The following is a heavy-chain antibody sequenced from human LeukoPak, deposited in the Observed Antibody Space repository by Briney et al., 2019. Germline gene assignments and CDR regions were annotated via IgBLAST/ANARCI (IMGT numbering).Heavy chain of an antibody. CDR2: IHHSGST. CDR3: ARDRGTPDYYDTSGYDY. J-gene: IGHJ4*02. V-gene: IGHV4-34*01. Sequence: SETLSLTCAVYGGSFSGYYWSWIRQPPGKGLEWIGEIHHSGSTNYNPSLKSRVTISVDTSKNQFSLKLSSVTAADTAVYYCARDRGTPDYYDTSGYDYWGQGTLVTVSS. CDR1: GGSFSGYY. D-gene: IGHD3-22*01.